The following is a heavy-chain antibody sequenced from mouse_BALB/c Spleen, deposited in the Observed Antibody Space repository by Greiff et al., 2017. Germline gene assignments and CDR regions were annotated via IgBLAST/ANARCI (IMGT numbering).Heavy chain of an antibody. CDR2: IYPGDGDT. Sequence: VKLQESGAELARPGASVKLSCKASGYTFTSYWMQWVKQRPGQGLEWIGAIYPGDGDTRYTQKFKGKATLTADKSSSTAYMQLSSLASEDSAVYYCARGGVHWYFDVWGAGTTVTVSS. J-gene: IGHJ1*01. CDR3: ARGGVHWYFDV. D-gene: IGHD2-14*01. V-gene: IGHV1-87*01. CDR1: GYTFTSYW.